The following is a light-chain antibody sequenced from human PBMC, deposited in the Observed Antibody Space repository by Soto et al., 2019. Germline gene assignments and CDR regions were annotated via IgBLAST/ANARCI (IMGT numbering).Light chain of an antibody. V-gene: IGLV2-14*01. Sequence: QSALTQPASVSGSPGQSITISCTGTSSDVGGYNYVSWYQQHPGKAPKLMIYEVSNRPSGVSNRFSGSKSGNTASLTISGLQVEDEADYYCSSYTSSSTLVVFGGGTQLTVL. J-gene: IGLJ2*01. CDR2: EVS. CDR1: SSDVGGYNY. CDR3: SSYTSSSTLVV.